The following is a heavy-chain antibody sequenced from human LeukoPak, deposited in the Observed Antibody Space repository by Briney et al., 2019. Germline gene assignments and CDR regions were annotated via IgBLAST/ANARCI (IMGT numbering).Heavy chain of an antibody. Sequence: ASVKVSCKASGGTFSSYAISWVRQAPGQGLEWMGGIIPIFGTANYAQKFQGRVTITADESTSTAYMELSSLRSEDTAVYYCARLDLRYSSSWYYFDYWSQGTLVTVSS. V-gene: IGHV1-69*13. D-gene: IGHD6-13*01. CDR2: IIPIFGTA. J-gene: IGHJ4*02. CDR1: GGTFSSYA. CDR3: ARLDLRYSSSWYYFDY.